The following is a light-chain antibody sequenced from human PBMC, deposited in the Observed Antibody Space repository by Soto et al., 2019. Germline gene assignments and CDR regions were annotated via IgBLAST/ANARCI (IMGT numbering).Light chain of an antibody. Sequence: QSALTQPASVSGSPGQSITISCTGTSSDVGGYNYVSWYQQHPGKAPKLLIYDVSNRPSGVSNRFSGSKSGNTASLTISGLQAEDEADYYCSSYRRSSTGVFGGGTKVTVL. CDR2: DVS. CDR3: SSYRRSSTGV. J-gene: IGLJ3*02. V-gene: IGLV2-14*03. CDR1: SSDVGGYNY.